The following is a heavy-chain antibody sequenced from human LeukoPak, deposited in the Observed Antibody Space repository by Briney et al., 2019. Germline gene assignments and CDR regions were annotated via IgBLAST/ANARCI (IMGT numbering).Heavy chain of an antibody. V-gene: IGHV1-69*04. CDR2: IIPILGIA. J-gene: IGHJ4*02. CDR3: ARWKSYGDYEDYFDY. D-gene: IGHD4-17*01. Sequence: SVKVSCKASVGTFSSYAISWVRQAPGQGLEWMGRIIPILGIANYAQKFQGRVTITADKSTSTAYMELSSLRSEDTAVYYCARWKSYGDYEDYFDYWGQGTLVTVSS. CDR1: VGTFSSYA.